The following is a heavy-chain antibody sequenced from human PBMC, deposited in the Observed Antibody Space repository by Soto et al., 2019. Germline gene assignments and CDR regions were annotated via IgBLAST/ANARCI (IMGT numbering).Heavy chain of an antibody. CDR2: IWYDGSNK. J-gene: IGHJ4*02. CDR3: ARTAVAGTFFDY. Sequence: QVQLVESGGGVVQPGRSLRLSCAASGFTFSSYGMHWVRQAPGKGLEWVAVIWYDGSNKYYADSVKGRFTISRDNSKNTLYLQMNSLRAEDTAEYYCARTAVAGTFFDYWGQGTLVTVSS. V-gene: IGHV3-33*01. D-gene: IGHD6-19*01. CDR1: GFTFSSYG.